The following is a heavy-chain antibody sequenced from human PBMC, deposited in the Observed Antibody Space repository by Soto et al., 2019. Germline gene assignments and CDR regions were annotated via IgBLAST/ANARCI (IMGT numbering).Heavy chain of an antibody. CDR3: ARVSRRNYYGSLDY. D-gene: IGHD3-10*01. CDR2: SYYSGRT. CDR1: GGSISSYY. J-gene: IGHJ4*02. V-gene: IGHV4-59*01. Sequence: SETLSLTCTVSGGSISSYYWSWIRQPPGKGLEWIGYSYYSGRTNYNPSLKSRVTISVDTSKNQFSLKLSSVTAADTAVYYCARVSRRNYYGSLDYWGQGTLVTVSS.